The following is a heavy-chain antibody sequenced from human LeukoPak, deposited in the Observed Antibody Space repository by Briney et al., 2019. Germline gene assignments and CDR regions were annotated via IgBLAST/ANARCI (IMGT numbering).Heavy chain of an antibody. D-gene: IGHD1-26*01. V-gene: IGHV4-59*01. CDR2: IYYSGST. J-gene: IGHJ4*02. CDR3: VREPGGNHF. CDR1: GGSINNYY. Sequence: SETLSLTCTVSGGSINNYYWSWIRQPPGKGLEWIGYIYYSGSTNYNPSLKSRVTISVDTSKNQFSLKVSSVTAADTAVYYCVREPGGNHFWGQGTLVTVSS.